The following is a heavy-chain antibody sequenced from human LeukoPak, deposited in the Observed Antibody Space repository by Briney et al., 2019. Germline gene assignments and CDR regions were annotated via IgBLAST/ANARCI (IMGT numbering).Heavy chain of an antibody. CDR3: ARRSLNDILTGYYLDY. D-gene: IGHD3-9*01. J-gene: IGHJ4*02. Sequence: GASVKVSCKASGYTFTSYGISWVRQAPGQGLEWMGGIIPIFGTANYAQKLQGRVTMTTDTSTSTAYMELRSLRSDDTAVYYCARRSLNDILTGYYLDYWGQGTLVTVSS. CDR1: GYTFTSYG. V-gene: IGHV1-18*01. CDR2: IIPIFGTA.